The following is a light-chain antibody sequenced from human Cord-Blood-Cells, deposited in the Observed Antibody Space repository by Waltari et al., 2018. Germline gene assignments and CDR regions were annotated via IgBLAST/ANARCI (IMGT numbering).Light chain of an antibody. CDR2: DVS. CDR3: CSYTGSYV. Sequence: QSALTQPRPVSGSPGQSVTLSCTGTSSDVGGYHYVSWYQQHPGKAPKLMIYDVSKRPSGVPDRFSGSKSGNTASLTISGLQAEDEADYYCCSYTGSYVFGTGTKVTVL. V-gene: IGLV2-11*01. CDR1: SSDVGGYHY. J-gene: IGLJ1*01.